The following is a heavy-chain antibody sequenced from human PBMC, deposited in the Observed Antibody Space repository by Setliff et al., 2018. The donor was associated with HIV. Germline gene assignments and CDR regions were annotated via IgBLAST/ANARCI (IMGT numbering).Heavy chain of an antibody. D-gene: IGHD3-10*01. V-gene: IGHV5-51*01. J-gene: IGHJ4*02. Sequence: GESLKISCKGSGYGFTSYWIAWLRQMPGKGLECMGIIYPGDSDTRYSPSFQGQVTISGDKSISTAYLQWSSLKSSDTAMYYCARHGQYGSGSYYNRPFDFWGQGTLVTVSS. CDR3: ARHGQYGSGSYYNRPFDF. CDR1: GYGFTSYW. CDR2: IYPGDSDT.